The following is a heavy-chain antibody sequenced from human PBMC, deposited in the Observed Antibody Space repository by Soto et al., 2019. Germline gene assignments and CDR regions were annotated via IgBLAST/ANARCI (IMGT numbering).Heavy chain of an antibody. D-gene: IGHD5-12*01. V-gene: IGHV3-23*01. CDR3: AKDLPIVATISDAFDI. CDR1: GFTFSSYA. J-gene: IGHJ3*02. CDR2: ISGSGGST. Sequence: GGSLRLSCAASGFTFSSYAMSWVRQAPGKGLEWVSAISGSGGSTYYADSVKGRFTISRDNSKNTLYLQMNSLRAEDTAVYYCAKDLPIVATISDAFDIWGQGTMVTVSS.